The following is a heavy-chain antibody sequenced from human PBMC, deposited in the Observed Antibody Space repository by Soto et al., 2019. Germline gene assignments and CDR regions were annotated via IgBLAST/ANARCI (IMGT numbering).Heavy chain of an antibody. CDR3: ARVHGSYGMDV. CDR2: INHSGST. CDR1: GGSFSGYY. Sequence: PSETLSLTCAVYGGSFSGYYWSWIRQPPGKGLEWIGEINHSGSTNYNPSLKSRVTISVDTSKNQSSLKLSSVTAADTAVYYCARVHGSYGMDVWGQGTTVTVSS. J-gene: IGHJ6*02. V-gene: IGHV4-34*01.